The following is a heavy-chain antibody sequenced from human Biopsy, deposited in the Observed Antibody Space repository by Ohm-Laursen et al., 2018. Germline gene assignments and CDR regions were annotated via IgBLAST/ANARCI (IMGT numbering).Heavy chain of an antibody. CDR3: ARDVKRYCSGTSCYSGYFGMDV. CDR1: GGSVSDSFHF. V-gene: IGHV4-61*01. J-gene: IGHJ6*02. CDR2: VYYSETT. D-gene: IGHD2-2*01. Sequence: TLSLTCTVSGGSVSDSFHFWSWIRQPPGKGLEWIGDVYYSETTNYNPSLKSRLTISVDTSKNQFSLNLNSVTAADTAVYFCARDVKRYCSGTSCYSGYFGMDVWGQGTTVTVS.